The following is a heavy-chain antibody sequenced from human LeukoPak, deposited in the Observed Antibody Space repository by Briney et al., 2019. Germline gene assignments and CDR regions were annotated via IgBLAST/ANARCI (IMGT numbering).Heavy chain of an antibody. V-gene: IGHV1-8*03. Sequence: GASVKVSCKASGYTFTSYDINWVGQATGQGLEWMGWMNPNSGNTGYAQKFQGRVTITRNTSISTAYMELSSLRSEDTAVYYCARGPPDTAMVGDYFDYWGQGTLVTVSS. CDR2: MNPNSGNT. CDR1: GYTFTSYD. J-gene: IGHJ4*02. D-gene: IGHD5-18*01. CDR3: ARGPPDTAMVGDYFDY.